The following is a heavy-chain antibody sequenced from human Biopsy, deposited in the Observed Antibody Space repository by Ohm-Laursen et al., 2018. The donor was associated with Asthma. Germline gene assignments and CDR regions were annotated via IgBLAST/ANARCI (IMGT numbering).Heavy chain of an antibody. Sequence: SLRLSCSASGFTFGDYWMSWVRQPPGKGLEWVSVIYSGGGTYYADSVQGRVTISRDNSKNTLSLQVNSLRAEDTAVYYCARAYGGSFFSGSFDIWGQGTMVTVSS. J-gene: IGHJ3*02. V-gene: IGHV3-53*01. CDR1: GFTFGDYW. CDR2: IYSGGGT. CDR3: ARAYGGSFFSGSFDI. D-gene: IGHD4-23*01.